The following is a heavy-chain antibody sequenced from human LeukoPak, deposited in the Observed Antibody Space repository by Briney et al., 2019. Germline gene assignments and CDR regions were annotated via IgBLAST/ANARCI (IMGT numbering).Heavy chain of an antibody. Sequence: GGSLRLSCAASGFTFSSYGMHWVRQAPGKGLDWVAVIWYDGSNKYYADFVKGRFTISRDNSKNTLYLQMNSLRAEDTAVYYCASLYSSGWSPFDYWGQGTLVTVSS. V-gene: IGHV3-33*01. CDR1: GFTFSSYG. CDR2: IWYDGSNK. D-gene: IGHD6-19*01. J-gene: IGHJ4*02. CDR3: ASLYSSGWSPFDY.